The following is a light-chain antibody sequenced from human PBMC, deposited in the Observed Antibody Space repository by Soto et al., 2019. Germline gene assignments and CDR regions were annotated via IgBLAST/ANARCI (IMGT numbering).Light chain of an antibody. Sequence: IPLTQSPSSLSASVGDRVTITCPARQSIGDSLAWYQQKPGKAPYLLISDVSSLERGVPSRFSGSRSGTEFTLTISSMQPDDFATFYCQQYNGYSRTFGQGTKVDIK. CDR2: DVS. J-gene: IGKJ1*01. CDR1: QSIGDS. CDR3: QQYNGYSRT. V-gene: IGKV1-5*01.